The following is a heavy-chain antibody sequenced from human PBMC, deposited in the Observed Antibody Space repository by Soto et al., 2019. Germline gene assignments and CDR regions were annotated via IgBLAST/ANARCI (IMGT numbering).Heavy chain of an antibody. CDR1: GFTFSSYA. D-gene: IGHD3-3*01. J-gene: IGHJ4*02. CDR3: ARSEYDFWSGYYPY. V-gene: IGHV3-23*01. CDR2: ISGSGGST. Sequence: EVQLLESGGGLVQPGGSLRLSCAASGFTFSSYAMSWVRQAPGKGLEWVSAISGSGGSTYYADSVKGRFTISRDNSKNTLYRQMNSLRAEDTAVYYCARSEYDFWSGYYPYWGQGTLVTVSS.